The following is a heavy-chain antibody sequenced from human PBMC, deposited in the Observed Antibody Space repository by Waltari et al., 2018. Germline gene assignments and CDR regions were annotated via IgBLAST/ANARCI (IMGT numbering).Heavy chain of an antibody. D-gene: IGHD3-3*01. J-gene: IGHJ5*02. Sequence: QVQLQESGPGLVKPSETLSLTCAVSGSSISSGYYWGWIRRPHGKGLEWIGSIYHSGSTYYNPSLKSRVTISVDTSKNQFSLKLSSVTAADTAVYYCARALEYDFWSGYRQGVWFDPWGQGTLVTVSS. V-gene: IGHV4-38-2*01. CDR1: GSSISSGYY. CDR2: IYHSGST. CDR3: ARALEYDFWSGYRQGVWFDP.